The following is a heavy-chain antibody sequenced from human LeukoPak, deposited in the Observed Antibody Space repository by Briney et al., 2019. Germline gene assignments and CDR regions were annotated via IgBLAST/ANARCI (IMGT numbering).Heavy chain of an antibody. CDR3: ARVPYGSGSFDY. V-gene: IGHV4-39*07. J-gene: IGHJ4*02. CDR1: GGSISSSSYY. Sequence: ASETLSLTCTVSGGSISSSSYYWGWIRQPPGKGLEWIGSIYYSGSTYYNPSLKSRVTISVDTSKNQFSLKLSSVTAADTAVYYCARVPYGSGSFDYWGQGTLVTVSS. D-gene: IGHD3-10*01. CDR2: IYYSGST.